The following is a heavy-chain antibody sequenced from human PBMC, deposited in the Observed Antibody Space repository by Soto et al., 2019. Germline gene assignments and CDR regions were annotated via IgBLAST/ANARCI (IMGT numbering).Heavy chain of an antibody. Sequence: QVQLVQSGAEVKKPGSSVKVSCKASGGTFSSYAISWVRQAPGQGLEWMGGFNPIFETANYAQKFQGRVTITADESTXTAYMELSSLRSEDTAVYYCTRGITLIRGVIPPGYYYGMDVWGQGTTVAVSS. D-gene: IGHD3-10*01. J-gene: IGHJ6*02. CDR2: FNPIFETA. CDR1: GGTFSSYA. CDR3: TRGITLIRGVIPPGYYYGMDV. V-gene: IGHV1-69*01.